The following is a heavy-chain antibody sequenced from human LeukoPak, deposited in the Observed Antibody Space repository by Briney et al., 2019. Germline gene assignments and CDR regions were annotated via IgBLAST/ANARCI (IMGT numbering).Heavy chain of an antibody. D-gene: IGHD3-10*01. V-gene: IGHV4-4*07. CDR1: GGSFSGYY. CDR3: AREFAVRGVFYYYYYYMDV. Sequence: PSETLSLTCTVYGGSFSGYYWSWIRQPAGKGLEWIGRIYTSGSTNYNPSLKSRVTISVDTSKNQFSLKLSSVTAADTAVYYCAREFAVRGVFYYYYYYMDVWGKGTTVTISS. J-gene: IGHJ6*03. CDR2: IYTSGST.